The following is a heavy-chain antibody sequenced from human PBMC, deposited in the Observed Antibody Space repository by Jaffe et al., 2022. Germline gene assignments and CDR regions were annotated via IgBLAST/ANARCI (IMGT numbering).Heavy chain of an antibody. Sequence: QLQLQESGSGLVKPSQTLSLTCAVSGGSISSGGYSWSWIRQPPGKGLEWIGYIYHSGSTYYNPSLKSRVTISVDRSKNQFSLKLSSVTAADTAVYYCARTARPGPGGPWFDPWGQGTLVTVSS. J-gene: IGHJ5*02. CDR3: ARTARPGPGGPWFDP. V-gene: IGHV4-30-2*01. CDR2: IYHSGST. CDR1: GGSISSGGYS. D-gene: IGHD3-10*01.